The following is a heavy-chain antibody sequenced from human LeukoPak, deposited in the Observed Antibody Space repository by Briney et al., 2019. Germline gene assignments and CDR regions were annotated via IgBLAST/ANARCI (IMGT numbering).Heavy chain of an antibody. D-gene: IGHD2-8*01. CDR2: INPNSGGT. CDR3: ARGGPLMVYATKGNAFDI. J-gene: IGHJ3*02. V-gene: IGHV1-2*02. Sequence: GASVKVSCKASGYTFTGYYMHWVRQAPGQGLEWMGWINPNSGGTNYAQKFQGRVTMTRDTSISTAYMELSRLRSDDTAVYYCARGGPLMVYATKGNAFDIWGQGTMVTVSS. CDR1: GYTFTGYY.